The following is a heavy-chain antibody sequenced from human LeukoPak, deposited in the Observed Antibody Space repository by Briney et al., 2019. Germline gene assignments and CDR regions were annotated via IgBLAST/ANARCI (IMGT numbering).Heavy chain of an antibody. J-gene: IGHJ4*02. Sequence: GGSLRLSCAASGFTFSAYDMHWVRQAPGKGLEWVSAIGTAGDPYYPGSVRGRFTISRENAKNSLYLQMNSLRAGDTAVYYCARGYVYSYDYWGQGALVTVSS. CDR2: IGTAGDP. V-gene: IGHV3-13*05. D-gene: IGHD5-18*01. CDR1: GFTFSAYD. CDR3: ARGYVYSYDY.